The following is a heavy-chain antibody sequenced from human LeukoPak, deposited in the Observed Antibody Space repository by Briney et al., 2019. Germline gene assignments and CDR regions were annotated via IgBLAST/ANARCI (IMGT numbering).Heavy chain of an antibody. CDR3: ARDGYFDY. V-gene: IGHV3-30-3*01. Sequence: GGSLRLSCAASGFTFSSYAMHWVRQAPGKGLEWVAVISYDGSNKYYVDSVKGRLTISRNNSKNTLYLQMNSLRAEDTAVYYCARDGYFDYWGQGTLVTVSS. CDR2: ISYDGSNK. J-gene: IGHJ4*02. CDR1: GFTFSSYA.